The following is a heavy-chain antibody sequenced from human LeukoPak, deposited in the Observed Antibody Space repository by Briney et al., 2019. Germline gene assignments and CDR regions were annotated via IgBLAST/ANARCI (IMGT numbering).Heavy chain of an antibody. J-gene: IGHJ4*02. V-gene: IGHV4-30-2*01. Sequence: SSQTLSLTCTVSGGSISSGGYYWSWIRQPAGKGLEWIGEINHSGSTNYNPSLKSRVTISVDTSKNQFSLKLSSVTAADTAVYYCARRLVATADWGQGTLVTVSS. CDR2: INHSGST. CDR1: GGSISSGGYY. D-gene: IGHD5-12*01. CDR3: ARRLVATAD.